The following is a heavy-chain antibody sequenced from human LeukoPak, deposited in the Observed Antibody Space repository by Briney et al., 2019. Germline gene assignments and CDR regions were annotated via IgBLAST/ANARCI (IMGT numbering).Heavy chain of an antibody. CDR1: GGSVSSGSYY. J-gene: IGHJ4*02. CDR3: ARRRVYSGSGEFDF. D-gene: IGHD5-12*01. V-gene: IGHV4-61*01. Sequence: KPSETLSLTCTVSGGSVSSGSYYWSWIRQPPGKGLEWIGYIHYSGTTNYNPSLKSRVTISLDTSRNQFSLKLRSVTTADTAVYYCARRRVYSGSGEFDFWGQGTLVTVSS. CDR2: IHYSGTT.